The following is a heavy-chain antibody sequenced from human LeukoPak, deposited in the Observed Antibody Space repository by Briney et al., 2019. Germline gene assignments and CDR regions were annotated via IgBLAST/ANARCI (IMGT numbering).Heavy chain of an antibody. Sequence: GGSLRLSCAASGFTFSSSWMSSARQTPRKGLEWVATIKQDGSEKYYVDSVKGRFTISRDNAKNSLYLQMNSLRAEDTAVYYCASGSYFDYWGQGTLVTVSS. CDR1: GFTFSSSW. CDR3: ASGSYFDY. V-gene: IGHV3-7*01. J-gene: IGHJ4*02. D-gene: IGHD1-26*01. CDR2: IKQDGSEK.